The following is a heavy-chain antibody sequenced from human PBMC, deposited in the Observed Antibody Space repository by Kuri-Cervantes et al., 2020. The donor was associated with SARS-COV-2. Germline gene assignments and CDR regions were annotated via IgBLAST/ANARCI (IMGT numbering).Heavy chain of an antibody. V-gene: IGHV4-39*01. D-gene: IGHD3-3*01. J-gene: IGHJ4*02. CDR2: IYYRGST. CDR3: AGLTIFGVVTYT. CDR1: GGPISSSSYY. Sequence: ESLKISCSVSGGPISSSSYYWGWIRQPPGKGLEWIGSIYYRGSTYYTPSLKRRVTMSVDTSKNQFSLKLSYVTAADTAAYYCAGLTIFGVVTYTWGQGTLVTVSS.